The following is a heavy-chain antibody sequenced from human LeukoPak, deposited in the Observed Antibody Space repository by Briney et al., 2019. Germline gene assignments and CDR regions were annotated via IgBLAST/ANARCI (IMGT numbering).Heavy chain of an antibody. CDR2: ISAYNGNT. CDR1: GYTFTSYG. Sequence: ASVKVSCKASGYTFTSYGISWVRQAPGQGLEWMGWISAYNGNTNYAQKLQGRVTMTTDTSTSTAYMELRSLRSDDTAVYYCARGEATQTAYTLYYYYGMDVWGQGTTVTVSS. V-gene: IGHV1-18*01. J-gene: IGHJ6*02. D-gene: IGHD2-2*02. CDR3: ARGEATQTAYTLYYYYGMDV.